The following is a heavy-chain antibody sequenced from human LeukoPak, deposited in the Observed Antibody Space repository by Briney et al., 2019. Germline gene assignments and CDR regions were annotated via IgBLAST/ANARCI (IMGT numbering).Heavy chain of an antibody. CDR1: GFTFGSYE. CDR2: ISSSGSTI. J-gene: IGHJ4*02. V-gene: IGHV3-48*03. CDR3: ARESYGDSYFDY. Sequence: GGSLRLSCAASGFTFGSYEMNWVRQAPGKGLEWVSYISSSGSTIYYADSVKGRFAISRDNAKNSLYLQMNSLRAEDTAVYYCARESYGDSYFDYWGQGTLVTVSS. D-gene: IGHD4-17*01.